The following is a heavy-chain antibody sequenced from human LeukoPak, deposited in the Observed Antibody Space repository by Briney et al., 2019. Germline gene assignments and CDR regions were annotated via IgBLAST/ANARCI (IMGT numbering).Heavy chain of an antibody. Sequence: GGSLRLSCAASGFTFSDSGMHWVRQAPGKGLVWVSRIYSDGTSPSYADSVKGRFTISRDNAKNTLYLQMNSLRVEDTALYYCARVRVGSGSSHAADAFDIWGQGTMVTVSS. V-gene: IGHV3-74*01. J-gene: IGHJ3*02. D-gene: IGHD1-26*01. CDR1: GFTFSDSG. CDR2: IYSDGTSP. CDR3: ARVRVGSGSSHAADAFDI.